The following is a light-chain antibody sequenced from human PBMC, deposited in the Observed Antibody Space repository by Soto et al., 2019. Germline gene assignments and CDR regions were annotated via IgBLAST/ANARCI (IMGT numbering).Light chain of an antibody. V-gene: IGLV2-14*03. CDR1: SSDVGADDY. CDR3: SAYASSSTRV. Sequence: QSALNQPASVSGSPGQSITISCTGTSSDVGADDYVTLYQQHPYKAHKLMIYEVSNRPSGVSNHFSGSKSVNTAPLTISGLQAEDEADYYCSAYASSSTRVFGNWTKLTVL. CDR2: EVS. J-gene: IGLJ1*01.